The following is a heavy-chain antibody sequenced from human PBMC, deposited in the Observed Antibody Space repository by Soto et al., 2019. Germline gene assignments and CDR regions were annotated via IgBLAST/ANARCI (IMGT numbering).Heavy chain of an antibody. J-gene: IGHJ4*02. Sequence: PGGSLRLSCAASGFTFSDYYMSWIRQAPGKGLEWVSYISSSSSYTNYADSVKGRFTISRDNAKNSLYLQMNSLRAEDTAVYYCARLRVSSSWHLDYWGQGTLVTVSS. CDR3: ARLRVSSSWHLDY. D-gene: IGHD6-13*01. CDR2: ISSSSSYT. CDR1: GFTFSDYY. V-gene: IGHV3-11*06.